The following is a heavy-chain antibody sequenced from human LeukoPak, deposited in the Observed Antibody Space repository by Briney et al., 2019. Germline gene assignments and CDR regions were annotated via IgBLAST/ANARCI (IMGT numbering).Heavy chain of an antibody. D-gene: IGHD3-10*01. J-gene: IGHJ3*02. V-gene: IGHV3-48*02. CDR2: ISSSSSTI. CDR1: EFTFTTYS. Sequence: GGSLTLSCAASEFTFTTYSMNWVRQAPGKGLEWVSYISSSSSTILYADSVKGRFTISRDNAKNSLYLQMNSLRDEDTAVYYCATDRDYAFDIWGQGTMVTVSS. CDR3: ATDRDYAFDI.